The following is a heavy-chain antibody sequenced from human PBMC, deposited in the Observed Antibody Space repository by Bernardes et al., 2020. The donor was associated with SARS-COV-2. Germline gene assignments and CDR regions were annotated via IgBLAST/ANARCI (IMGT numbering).Heavy chain of an antibody. CDR1: GGTFSSYA. V-gene: IGHV1-69*04. CDR2: IIPLLGLA. Sequence: SVKVSCKASGGTFSSYAISWVRQAPGQVLAWMGMIIPLLGLANYAQKFQGRVTITAYKSTSTAYMELSSLRSADTAVYYCARDRPWAIVVVPAATGRGSDYGMNGWGQGTTVTGTS. D-gene: IGHD2-2*01. J-gene: IGHJ6*02. CDR3: ARDRPWAIVVVPAATGRGSDYGMNG.